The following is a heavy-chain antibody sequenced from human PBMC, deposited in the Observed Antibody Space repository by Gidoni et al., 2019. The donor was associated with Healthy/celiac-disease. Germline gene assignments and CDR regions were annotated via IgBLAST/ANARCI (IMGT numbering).Heavy chain of an antibody. D-gene: IGHD1-26*01. V-gene: IGHV3-43D*04. J-gene: IGHJ4*02. CDR3: AKEGSGSHYRFDY. Sequence: EVQLVESGGVVVQPGGSLRLSCAASGFPFDDYAMHWVRQAPGKSLEWVSLISLDGGRTYYADSVKGRFTISRENSKNSLYMKMNSMRAEDTALYYCAKEGSGSHYRFDYWGQRTLVTVSS. CDR1: GFPFDDYA. CDR2: ISLDGGRT.